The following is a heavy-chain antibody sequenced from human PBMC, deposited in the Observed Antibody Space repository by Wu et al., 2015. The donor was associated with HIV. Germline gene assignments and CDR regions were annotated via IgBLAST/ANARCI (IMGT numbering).Heavy chain of an antibody. CDR1: GYTFTDYY. V-gene: IGHV1-2*02. CDR2: INPNSGDT. J-gene: IGHJ4*01. D-gene: IGHD3-9*01. CDR3: ARDKRGYDVLTGYYIYFXY. Sequence: QVQLVQSGAEVKKPGASMKVSCKASGYTFTDYYIQWVRQAPGQGLEWMGWINPNSGDTNYAQNFEDRVTMTRDTSITTAYMELSRLRSDDTAVYYCARDKRGYDVLTGYYIYFXYWGQGNAGHRLL.